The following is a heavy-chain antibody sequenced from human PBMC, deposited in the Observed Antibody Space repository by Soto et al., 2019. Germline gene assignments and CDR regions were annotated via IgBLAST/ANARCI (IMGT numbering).Heavy chain of an antibody. CDR3: ARTIEARPNFDY. CDR1: GGSFSGYY. Sequence: SETLSLTCAVYGGSFSGYYWSWIRQPPGKGLEWIGEINHSGSTNYNPSLKSRVTISVDTSKNQFSLKLSSVTAADTAVYYCARTIEARPNFDYWGQGTLVTVSS. CDR2: INHSGST. D-gene: IGHD6-6*01. V-gene: IGHV4-34*01. J-gene: IGHJ4*02.